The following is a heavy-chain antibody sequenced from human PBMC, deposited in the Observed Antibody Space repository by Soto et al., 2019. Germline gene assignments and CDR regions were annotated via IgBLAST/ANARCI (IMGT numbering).Heavy chain of an antibody. V-gene: IGHV3-30-3*01. D-gene: IGHD2-15*01. J-gene: IGHJ4*02. Sequence: GGSLRLSCAASGFTFSSYAMHWVRQAPGKGLEWVAVISYDGSNKYYADSVKGRFTISRDNSKNTLYLQMNSLRAEDTAVYYCARDYGDVVVVAATYPSDYWGQGTLVTVSS. CDR1: GFTFSSYA. CDR2: ISYDGSNK. CDR3: ARDYGDVVVVAATYPSDY.